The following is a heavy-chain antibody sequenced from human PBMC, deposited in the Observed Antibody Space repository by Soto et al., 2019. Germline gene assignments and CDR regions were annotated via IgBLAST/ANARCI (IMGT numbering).Heavy chain of an antibody. V-gene: IGHV1-69*12. Sequence: QVQLVQSGAEVKKPGSSVKVSCKASGGTFSSYAISWVRQAPGQGLEWMGGIIPIFGTANYAQKFQGRVTSTADESTSTANVGLSSLRCEDTAVYYCAGDGTTIFGVGINGYGMDVWGQGTTVTVSS. CDR1: GGTFSSYA. CDR2: IIPIFGTA. D-gene: IGHD3-3*01. CDR3: AGDGTTIFGVGINGYGMDV. J-gene: IGHJ6*02.